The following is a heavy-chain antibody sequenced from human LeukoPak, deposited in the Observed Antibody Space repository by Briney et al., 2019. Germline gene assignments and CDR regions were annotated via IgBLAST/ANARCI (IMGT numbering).Heavy chain of an antibody. V-gene: IGHV4-34*01. CDR2: IYESGTT. CDR1: GESLNSYY. J-gene: IGHJ4*02. CDR3: ARGFNPYYYGSGSYYPFDY. Sequence: SETLSLTCAVYGESLNSYYWSWVRQPPGEGLERIGEIYESGTTKYNPSLKSRVAISMVPSKQQFSLRLSSVTAADTAVYYCARGFNPYYYGSGSYYPFDYWGQGTLVTVSS. D-gene: IGHD3-10*01.